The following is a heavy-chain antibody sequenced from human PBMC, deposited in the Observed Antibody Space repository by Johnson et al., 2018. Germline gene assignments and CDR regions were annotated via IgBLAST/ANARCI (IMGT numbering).Heavy chain of an antibody. J-gene: IGHJ3*02. V-gene: IGHV3-49*03. D-gene: IGHD3-22*01. CDR1: GFTFGDYA. CDR2: IRSKAYGGTT. Sequence: EVQLVESGGGLVQPGRSLRLSCTASGFTFGDYAMSWFRQAPGKGLEWVGFIRSKAYGGTTEYAASVKGRFTISRDDSKSIAYLQMNSLKTEDTAVYYCTRADSGYYTMADAFDSWGQGTMVTVSS. CDR3: TRADSGYYTMADAFDS.